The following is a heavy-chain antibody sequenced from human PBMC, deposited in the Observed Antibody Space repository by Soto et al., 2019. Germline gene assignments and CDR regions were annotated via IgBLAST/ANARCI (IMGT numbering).Heavy chain of an antibody. J-gene: IGHJ5*02. D-gene: IGHD2-21*01. Sequence: GSLSLSCTASGFNLSNYWMSWVRQAPGKGLEWVANIGQDGSQRNYVDSVKGRFTISRDNAENSLYLQMNILRAEDTAIYYCASARHIGPWGQGTLV. CDR1: GFNLSNYW. V-gene: IGHV3-7*01. CDR2: IGQDGSQR. CDR3: ASARHIGP.